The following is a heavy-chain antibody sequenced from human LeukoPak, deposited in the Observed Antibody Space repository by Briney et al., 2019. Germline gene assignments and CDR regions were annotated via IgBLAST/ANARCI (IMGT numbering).Heavy chain of an antibody. Sequence: WASVKVSCKASGGTFSSYAISWVRQAPGQGLEWMGGIIPIFGTANYAQKSQGRVTITTDESTSTAYMELSSLRSDDTAVYYCASGKFGLRGWFDPWGQGTLVTVSP. CDR3: ASGKFGLRGWFDP. V-gene: IGHV1-69*05. CDR2: IIPIFGTA. CDR1: GGTFSSYA. D-gene: IGHD1-26*01. J-gene: IGHJ5*02.